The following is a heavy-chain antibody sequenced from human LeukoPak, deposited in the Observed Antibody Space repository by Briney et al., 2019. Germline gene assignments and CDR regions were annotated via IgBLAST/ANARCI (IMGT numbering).Heavy chain of an antibody. CDR3: ARGYAAAGLFDH. Sequence: SETLSLTCAVSSGSLTPYYWSWIRQPPGKGLEWLGYKEYSGVSNYSPSLKSRVTMSVDTSKNHFSLNLRSVTPADSAVYYCARGYAAAGLFDHWGHGTLVTVSS. J-gene: IGHJ4*01. CDR1: SGSLTPYY. CDR2: KEYSGVS. D-gene: IGHD5-12*01. V-gene: IGHV4-59*01.